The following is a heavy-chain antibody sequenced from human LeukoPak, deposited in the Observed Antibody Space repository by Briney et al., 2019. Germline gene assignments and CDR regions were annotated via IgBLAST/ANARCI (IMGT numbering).Heavy chain of an antibody. D-gene: IGHD3-10*01. CDR3: ARDPYGSGSLSDY. J-gene: IGHJ4*02. V-gene: IGHV4-4*07. Sequence: SETLSLTCTVSGGSISSYYWSWIRQSAGKGLEWIGRIYTSGSTNYNPSLKSRVTMSVDTSKNQFSLKLNSVTAADTAVYYCARDPYGSGSLSDYWGQGTLVTVSS. CDR1: GGSISSYY. CDR2: IYTSGST.